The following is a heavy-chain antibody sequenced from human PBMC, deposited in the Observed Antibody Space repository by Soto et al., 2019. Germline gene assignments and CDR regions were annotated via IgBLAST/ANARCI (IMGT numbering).Heavy chain of an antibody. CDR2: IYWDDDK. D-gene: IGHD1-26*01. V-gene: IGHV2-5*02. CDR3: AHILGIRGYYESFDY. CDR1: GFSLSTPSGVG. Sequence: SGPTLVNPTQTLTLTCTFSGFSLSTPSGVGVGWIRQPPGKALEWLAFIYWDDDKRYSPSLKSRLTITKDTSKDQVVLIMTNMDPVDTATYYCAHILGIRGYYESFDYWGQGALVTVSS. J-gene: IGHJ4*02.